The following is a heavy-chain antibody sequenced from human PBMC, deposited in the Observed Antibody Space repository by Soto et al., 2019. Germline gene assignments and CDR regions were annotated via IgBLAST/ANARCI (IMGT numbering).Heavy chain of an antibody. Sequence: QVQLMESGGGVVQPGESLRLSYATSGFTFSGYSMHWFRRXPXXXXEWVAVISSDGGTKFYADSVKGRFTVSRDNSKXTXYLXXXXXXXXXXXXXXXXXXXXXXXXXXXNWGQGILVTVSS. J-gene: IGHJ4*02. CDR1: GFTFSGYS. CDR2: ISSDGGTK. CDR3: XXXXXXXXXXXXN. V-gene: IGHV3-30-3*01.